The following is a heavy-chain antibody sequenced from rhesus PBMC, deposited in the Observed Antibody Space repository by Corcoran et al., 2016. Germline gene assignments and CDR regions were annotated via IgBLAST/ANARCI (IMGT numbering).Heavy chain of an antibody. Sequence: QVQLQESGPGVVKPSETLSLTCAVSGGSISDRYRWSWISQPPGKGLERIGYIHGRTTTTNYTPSLKSRVTSSKDPSKNQFSLKLSSVTAADTAVYYCARPATYSSSFNYWGQGVLVTVSS. CDR2: IHGRTTTT. D-gene: IGHD6-43*01. CDR1: GGSISDRYR. J-gene: IGHJ4*01. V-gene: IGHV4S10*01. CDR3: ARPATYSSSFNY.